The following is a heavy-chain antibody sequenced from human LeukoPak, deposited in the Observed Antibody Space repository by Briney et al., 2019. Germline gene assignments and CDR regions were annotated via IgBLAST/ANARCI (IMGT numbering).Heavy chain of an antibody. D-gene: IGHD7-27*01. CDR3: ARDLPPAAHWVWFFDL. V-gene: IGHV3-11*01. CDR1: GFTLSDSY. J-gene: IGHJ2*01. CDR2: TSSSGGTI. Sequence: GGSLRLSCAASGFTLSDSYMSWLRQAPGKGLEWIAYTSSSGGTIYYADSVKGRFIISRDNANNSLYLQMNSLRAEDTAVYYCARDLPPAAHWVWFFDLWGRGTLVTVSS.